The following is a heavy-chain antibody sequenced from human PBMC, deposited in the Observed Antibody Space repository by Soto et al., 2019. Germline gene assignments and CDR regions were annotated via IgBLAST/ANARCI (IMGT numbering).Heavy chain of an antibody. V-gene: IGHV1-3*01. CDR2: INAGNGNT. CDR3: PSSIATYSSSPSDIIDP. J-gene: IGHJ5*02. CDR1: GYTFTSYA. D-gene: IGHD6-6*01. Sequence: GSSVKVSCKASGYTFTSYAMHWVRQAPGQRIERMGWINAGNGNTKYSQKFQGSVTITRDTSASTAYMQLSSLTSVYSAVYYCPSSIATYSSSPSDIIDPWGQGTLVTVSS.